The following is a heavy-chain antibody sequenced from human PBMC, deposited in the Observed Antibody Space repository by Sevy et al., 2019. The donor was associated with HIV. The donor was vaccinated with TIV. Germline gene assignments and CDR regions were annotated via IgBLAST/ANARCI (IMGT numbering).Heavy chain of an antibody. CDR2: ISSSSNFV. D-gene: IGHD3-16*01. J-gene: IGHJ6*02. Sequence: GESLKISCTASGFPFSSYDMNWVRQAPGQGLEWISSISSSSNFVYQADSVKGRFTISRDNAKNSLFLQMNSLTVEDTAVYYSARDRGVPRTRGSYQYGMDVWGQGTTVTVSS. V-gene: IGHV3-21*06. CDR3: ARDRGVPRTRGSYQYGMDV. CDR1: GFPFSSYD.